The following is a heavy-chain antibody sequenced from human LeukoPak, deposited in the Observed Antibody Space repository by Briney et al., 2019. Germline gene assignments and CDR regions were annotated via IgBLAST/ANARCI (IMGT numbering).Heavy chain of an antibody. CDR1: GYTFTSYD. CDR3: ARNGWPYYYYGMDV. V-gene: IGHV1-8*01. Sequence: ASVRVSCKASGYTFTSYDINWVRQATGRGLEWRGWMNPNSGNTGYAQKFQGRVTMTRNTSISTAYMELSSLRSEDTAVYYCARNGWPYYYYGMDVWGQGTTVTVSS. J-gene: IGHJ6*02. D-gene: IGHD6-19*01. CDR2: MNPNSGNT.